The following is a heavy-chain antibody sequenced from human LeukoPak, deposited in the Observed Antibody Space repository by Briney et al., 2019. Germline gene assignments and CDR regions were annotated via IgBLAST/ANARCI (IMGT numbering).Heavy chain of an antibody. Sequence: ASVKVSCKASGYTFTGYYVHWVRQAPGQGLEWMGWIYPASGGTTYAQKFQGRITMTWDTSINTAYLELRRLRSDDTAVYYRATDPDGYNPIDYWGQGSLVTVSS. D-gene: IGHD5-24*01. J-gene: IGHJ4*02. V-gene: IGHV1-2*02. CDR1: GYTFTGYY. CDR2: IYPASGGT. CDR3: ATDPDGYNPIDY.